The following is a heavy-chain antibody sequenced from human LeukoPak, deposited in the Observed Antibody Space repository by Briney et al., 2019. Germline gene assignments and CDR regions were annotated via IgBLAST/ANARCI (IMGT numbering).Heavy chain of an antibody. CDR2: INPNSGGT. CDR3: ARAKGYSGYETPSDAFDI. V-gene: IGHV1-2*02. CDR1: GYTFTGYY. J-gene: IGHJ3*02. D-gene: IGHD5-12*01. Sequence: GASVKVSCKASGYTFTGYYMHWVRQAPGQGLEWMGWINPNSGGTNYAQKFQGRVTMTRDTSISTAYMELSRLRSDDTAVYYCARAKGYSGYETPSDAFDIWGQGTMVTVSS.